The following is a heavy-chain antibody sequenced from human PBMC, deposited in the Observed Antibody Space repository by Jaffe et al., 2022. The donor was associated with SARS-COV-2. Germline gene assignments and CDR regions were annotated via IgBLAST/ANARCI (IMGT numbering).Heavy chain of an antibody. CDR2: IYTSGST. V-gene: IGHV4-4*07. Sequence: QVQLQESGPGLVKPSETLSLTCTVSGGSISSYYWSWIRQPAGKGLEWIGRIYTSGSTNYNPSLKSRVTMSVDTSKNQFSLKLSSVTAADTAVYYCARDLLCTNGVCYGEDWFDPWGQGTLVTVSS. D-gene: IGHD2-8*01. CDR1: GGSISSYY. CDR3: ARDLLCTNGVCYGEDWFDP. J-gene: IGHJ5*02.